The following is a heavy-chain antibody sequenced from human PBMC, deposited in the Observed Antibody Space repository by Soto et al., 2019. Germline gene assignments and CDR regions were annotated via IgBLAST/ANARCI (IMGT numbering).Heavy chain of an antibody. CDR1: GGSFSGYY. J-gene: IGHJ5*02. V-gene: IGHV4-34*01. CDR3: ARGLPTRRYSFDP. Sequence: QVQLQQWGAGLLKPSETLSLTCAVYGGSFSGYYWSWIRQPPGKGLEWIGEINHSGSTNYNPSLKSRVTISVDTSKNQFSLKLSSVTAADTAVYYCARGLPTRRYSFDPWGQGTLVTVSS. D-gene: IGHD3-9*01. CDR2: INHSGST.